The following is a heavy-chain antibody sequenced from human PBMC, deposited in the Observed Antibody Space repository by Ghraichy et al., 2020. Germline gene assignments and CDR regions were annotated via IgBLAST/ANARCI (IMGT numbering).Heavy chain of an antibody. V-gene: IGHV1-3*01. CDR3: ARGYSGYDRRFDY. D-gene: IGHD5-12*01. J-gene: IGHJ4*02. CDR2: INAGNGNT. Sequence: ASVKVSCKASGYTFTSYAMHWVRQAPRQRLEWMGWINAGNGNTKYSQKFQGRVTITRDTSASTAYMELSSLRSEDTAVYYCARGYSGYDRRFDYWGQGTLVTVSS. CDR1: GYTFTSYA.